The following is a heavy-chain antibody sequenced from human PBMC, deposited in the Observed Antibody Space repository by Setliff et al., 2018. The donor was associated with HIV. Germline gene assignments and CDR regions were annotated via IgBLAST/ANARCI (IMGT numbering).Heavy chain of an antibody. CDR2: ISSSSSYI. CDR1: GFSFSNAW. D-gene: IGHD6-13*01. CDR3: AREGQQLVRGYYYYHMDV. J-gene: IGHJ6*03. V-gene: IGHV3-21*03. Sequence: GGSLRLSCAASGFSFSNAWMTWVRQAPGKGLEWVSSISSSSSYIYYADSVKGRFTISRDNAKNTLYLQMNSLTAEDTGVYYCAREGQQLVRGYYYYHMDVWGKGTTVTVSS.